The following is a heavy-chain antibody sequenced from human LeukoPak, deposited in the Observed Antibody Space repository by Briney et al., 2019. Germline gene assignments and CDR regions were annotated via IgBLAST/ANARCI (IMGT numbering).Heavy chain of an antibody. CDR1: GFTFSSYA. CDR3: ARDCVIVGAPCYDS. CDR2: IKEDGSEQ. D-gene: IGHD1-26*01. V-gene: IGHV3-7*04. Sequence: RTGGSLRLSCAASGFTFSSYAMSWVRQAPGKGLEWVANIKEDGSEQIYVDSLKGRFTISRDNAKNSLYLQMNSLRVEDTAVYYCARDCVIVGAPCYDSWGQGTLVTVSS. J-gene: IGHJ5*01.